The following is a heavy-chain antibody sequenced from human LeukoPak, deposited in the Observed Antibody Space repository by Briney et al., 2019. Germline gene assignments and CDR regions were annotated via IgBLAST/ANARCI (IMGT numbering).Heavy chain of an antibody. CDR3: AREGYSSNWYDY. CDR1: GGSISSHY. J-gene: IGHJ5*01. D-gene: IGHD6-13*01. Sequence: SETLSLTCTVSGGSISSHYWAWIRQPPGKGLEWIGYISYTGSTNYNPSLKSRVTISVDTSKNQFSLKLRSVTAADTAVYYCAREGYSSNWYDYWGQGTLATVSS. CDR2: ISYTGST. V-gene: IGHV4-59*11.